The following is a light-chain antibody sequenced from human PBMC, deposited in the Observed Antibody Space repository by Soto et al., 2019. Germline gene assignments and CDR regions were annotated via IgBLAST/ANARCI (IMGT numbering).Light chain of an antibody. J-gene: IGKJ2*01. CDR3: QQYGSSPPYT. Sequence: EIMLTQSPGTLSLSPGERVTLSCRASQSVSSNYLAWYQQKPGQAPRLLIYGASSRATGIPDRFSGSGSGTDFTLTISRLEPEDFAVYYCQQYGSSPPYTFDQGTKLEIK. CDR2: GAS. CDR1: QSVSSNY. V-gene: IGKV3-20*01.